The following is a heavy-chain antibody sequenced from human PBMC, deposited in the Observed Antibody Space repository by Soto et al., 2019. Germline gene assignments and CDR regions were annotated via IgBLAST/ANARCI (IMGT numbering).Heavy chain of an antibody. CDR3: ARGESRGAA. D-gene: IGHD1-26*01. CDR1: GYTFTSYG. V-gene: IGHV1-18*01. CDR2: ISAYNGNT. Sequence: QVQLVQSGAEVKKPGASVKVSCKASGYTFTSYGISWVRQAPGQGLEWMGWISAYNGNTNSAQKLQGRVTMTTDTATSKADRGLRSRRADDTAGYDWARGESRGAAWAQGTTVTVPS. J-gene: IGHJ6*02.